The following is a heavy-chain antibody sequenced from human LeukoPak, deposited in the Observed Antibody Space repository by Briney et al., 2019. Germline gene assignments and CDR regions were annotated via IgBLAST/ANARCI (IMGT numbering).Heavy chain of an antibody. CDR3: AKFSARITIFGVAPVAFDY. D-gene: IGHD3-3*01. CDR1: GYTFTNYG. Sequence: ASVKVSCKAPGYTFTNYGISWVRQAPGQGLEWMGWISAYNGNINYGQKLQGRVTMTTDASTSTAYMELRSLRSDDTAVYYCAKFSARITIFGVAPVAFDYWGQGTLVTVSS. CDR2: ISAYNGNI. V-gene: IGHV1-18*01. J-gene: IGHJ4*02.